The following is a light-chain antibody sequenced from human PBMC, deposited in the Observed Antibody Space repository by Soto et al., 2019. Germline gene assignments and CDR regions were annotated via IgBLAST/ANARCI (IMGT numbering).Light chain of an antibody. CDR1: SGDIGSYTY. CDR3: SSYTSRSTLVA. J-gene: IGLJ2*01. Sequence: QSALTQPASVSGSPGQSITTSCTGTSGDIGSYTYVSWYQQYPGKAPKLLISEVTNRPSGVSNRFSGSKSGNTASLTISGLQAEDEADYYCSSYTSRSTLVAFGGGTQLTVL. V-gene: IGLV2-14*01. CDR2: EVT.